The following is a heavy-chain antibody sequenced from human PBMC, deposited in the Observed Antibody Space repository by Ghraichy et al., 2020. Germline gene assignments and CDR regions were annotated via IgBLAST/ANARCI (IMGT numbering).Heavy chain of an antibody. CDR3: ATMIRDKTWGD. CDR1: GGSISNNY. D-gene: IGHD3-10*01. Sequence: SETLSLTCTVSGGSISNNYWGWIRQPPGKGLEWIGNIYYSGSTYYNPSLKSRVTISVDTSKNQFSLKLSSVTAAETAVYYCATMIRDKTWGDWGQGTPVTVSS. J-gene: IGHJ4*02. CDR2: IYYSGST. V-gene: IGHV4-59*04.